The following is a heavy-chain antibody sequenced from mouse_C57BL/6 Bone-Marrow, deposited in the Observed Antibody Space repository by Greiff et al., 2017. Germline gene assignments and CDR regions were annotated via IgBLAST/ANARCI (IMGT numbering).Heavy chain of an antibody. J-gene: IGHJ3*01. CDR1: GFTFSSYG. Sequence: EVQVVESGGDLVKPGGSLKLSCAASGFTFSSYGMSWVRQTPDKRLEWVATISSGGSYTYYPDSVKGRFTISRDNAKNTLYLQMSSLKSEDTAMYYCARLDYYGSSYRFAYWGQGTLVTVSA. D-gene: IGHD1-1*01. CDR3: ARLDYYGSSYRFAY. V-gene: IGHV5-6*01. CDR2: ISSGGSYT.